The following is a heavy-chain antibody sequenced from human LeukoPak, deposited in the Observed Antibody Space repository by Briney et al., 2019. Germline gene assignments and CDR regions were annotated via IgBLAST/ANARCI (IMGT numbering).Heavy chain of an antibody. D-gene: IGHD5-18*01. CDR1: GGSINTYY. V-gene: IGHV4-59*01. Sequence: SETLSLTCTVSGGSINTYYWSWLRQPPGKGLEWIGFISYSGSTNYNPSLKGRVTISVDTSKNQFSLKLSSVTAADTAVYYCARHDHRYSSGRFDYWGQGTLVTVSS. CDR2: ISYSGST. J-gene: IGHJ4*02. CDR3: ARHDHRYSSGRFDY.